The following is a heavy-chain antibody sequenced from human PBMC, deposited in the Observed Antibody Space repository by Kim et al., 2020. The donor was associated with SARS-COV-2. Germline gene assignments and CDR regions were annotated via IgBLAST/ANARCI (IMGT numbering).Heavy chain of an antibody. Sequence: SETLSLTCAVYGGSFSGYYWSWIRQPPGKGLEWIGEINHSGSTNYNPSLKSRVTISVDTSKNQFSLKLSSVTAADTAVYYCARVRGWPLLYYYYGMDVWGQGTTVTVSS. CDR3: ARVRGWPLLYYYYGMDV. CDR2: INHSGST. J-gene: IGHJ6*02. CDR1: GGSFSGYY. D-gene: IGHD6-19*01. V-gene: IGHV4-34*01.